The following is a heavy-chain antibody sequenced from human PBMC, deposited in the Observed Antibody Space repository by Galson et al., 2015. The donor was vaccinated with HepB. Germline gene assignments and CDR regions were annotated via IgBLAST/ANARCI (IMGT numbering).Heavy chain of an antibody. V-gene: IGHV3-30-3*01. D-gene: IGHD3-22*01. Sequence: SLRLSCAASGFTFSNYAMHWVRQPPGKGLEWVAVISYDGSNKYYTDSVKGRFTISRDNSKNTLYLQMNSLRAEDTAVYYCAKGGVYYYDSSGYYPFDYWGQGTLVTVSS. CDR2: ISYDGSNK. J-gene: IGHJ4*02. CDR3: AKGGVYYYDSSGYYPFDY. CDR1: GFTFSNYA.